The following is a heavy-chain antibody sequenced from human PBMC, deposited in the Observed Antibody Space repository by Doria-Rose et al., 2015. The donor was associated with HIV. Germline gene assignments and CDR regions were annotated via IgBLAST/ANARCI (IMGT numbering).Heavy chain of an antibody. V-gene: IGHV3-9*01. D-gene: IGHD3-10*01. CDR2: ISWDSGAD. Sequence: EVQLLESGGGLVQPGRPLRLSCVGSGFSFESYAMHWVRLAPGKRLEWVAGISWDSGADGYTDSLEARFTISRHNAKKSVYLEMRSQRPEDTAFYYCAKAPIIGPKYYLCMDVWGKGTSVTVTS. J-gene: IGHJ6*03. CDR1: GFSFESYA. CDR3: AKAPIIGPKYYLCMDV.